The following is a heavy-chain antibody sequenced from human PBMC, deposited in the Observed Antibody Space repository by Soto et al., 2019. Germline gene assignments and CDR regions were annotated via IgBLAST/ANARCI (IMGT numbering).Heavy chain of an antibody. Sequence: GSLRLSGAASVFPFSDSYMAWIRQAPGKGLEEIATISSTGSTPYYADSVKGRFTISRDNAQNSLYLEMNNLRAEDTAVYYCARGQQLVANWLDPWGQGIPVTVSS. V-gene: IGHV3-11*01. CDR1: VFPFSDSY. CDR3: ARGQQLVANWLDP. J-gene: IGHJ5*02. CDR2: ISSTGSTP. D-gene: IGHD6-6*01.